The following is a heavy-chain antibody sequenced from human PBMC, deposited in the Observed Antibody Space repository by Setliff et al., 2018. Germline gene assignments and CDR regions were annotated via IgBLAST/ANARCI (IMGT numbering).Heavy chain of an antibody. D-gene: IGHD2-21*02. V-gene: IGHV4-38-2*02. CDR1: GYSISSGYI. CDR2: IGHTGSI. CDR3: ARDLGHGGDSDY. Sequence: SETLSLTCTVSGYSISSGYIWGWIRQPPGKGLEWVGSIGHTGSINYNPSLKSRLTISRDTSKNQVSLKLNSVTATDTAVYYCARDLGHGGDSDYWGQGILVTSPQ. J-gene: IGHJ4*02.